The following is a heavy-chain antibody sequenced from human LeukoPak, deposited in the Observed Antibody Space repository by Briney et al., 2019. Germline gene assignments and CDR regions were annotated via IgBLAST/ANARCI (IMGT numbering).Heavy chain of an antibody. CDR3: AREGSGSSHDY. D-gene: IGHD3-22*01. V-gene: IGHV4-39*07. J-gene: IGHJ4*02. CDR2: INHSGST. CDR1: GGSISSSSYY. Sequence: SETLSLTCTVSGGSISSSSYYWGWIRQPPGKGLEWIGEINHSGSTNYNPSLKSRVTISVDTSKNQFSLKLSSVTAADTAVYYCAREGSGSSHDYWGQGTLVTVSS.